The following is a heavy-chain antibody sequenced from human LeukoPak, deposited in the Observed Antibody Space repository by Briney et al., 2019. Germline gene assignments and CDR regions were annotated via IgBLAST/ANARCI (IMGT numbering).Heavy chain of an antibody. CDR1: GFTFSSYG. Sequence: QTGGSLRLSCAASGFTFSSYGMHWVRQAPGKGLEWVAVISYDGSNKYYADSVKGRFTISRHNSKNTLHLQMNSLRAEDTAVYYCARDSGGYSYDYWGQGTLVTVSS. J-gene: IGHJ4*02. D-gene: IGHD5-18*01. V-gene: IGHV3-30*03. CDR3: ARDSGGYSYDY. CDR2: ISYDGSNK.